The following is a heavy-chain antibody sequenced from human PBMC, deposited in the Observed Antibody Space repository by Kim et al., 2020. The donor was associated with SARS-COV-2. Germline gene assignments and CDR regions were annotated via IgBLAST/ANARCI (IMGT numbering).Heavy chain of an antibody. J-gene: IGHJ4*02. CDR3: ANSCYGINGSVRYFDY. CDR1: GFTLSSSG. D-gene: IGHD2-8*01. CDR2: ISYDGSNK. V-gene: IGHV3-30*18. Sequence: GGSMRLSFAASGFTLSSSGMHRVRQAPGKGLEWVAVISYDGSNKYYADSVKGRFTISRDNSKNTLYLQMNSLRAEDTAVYYCANSCYGINGSVRYFDYWGQGTLVTVSS.